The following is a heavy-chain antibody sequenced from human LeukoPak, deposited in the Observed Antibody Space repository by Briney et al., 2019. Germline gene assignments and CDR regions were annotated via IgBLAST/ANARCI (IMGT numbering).Heavy chain of an antibody. CDR3: ARGRPHLRQNWFDP. V-gene: IGHV4-34*01. CDR1: GGSFSGYY. CDR2: INHSGST. D-gene: IGHD6-6*01. Sequence: SETLSLTCAVYGGSFSGYYWSWIRQPPGKGLEWIGEINHSGSTNYNPSLKSRVTISVDTSKNQFSLKLSPVTAADTAVYYCARGRPHLRQNWFDPWGQGTLVTVSS. J-gene: IGHJ5*02.